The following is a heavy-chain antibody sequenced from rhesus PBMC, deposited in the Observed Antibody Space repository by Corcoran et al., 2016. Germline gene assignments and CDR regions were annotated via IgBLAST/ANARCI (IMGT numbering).Heavy chain of an antibody. CDR2: ISNGGGST. J-gene: IGHJ4*01. D-gene: IGHD3-28*01. V-gene: IGHV3S5*01. CDR1: GFTFSSYG. Sequence: EVQLVESGGGLVQPGGSLRLSCAASGFTFSSYGISWVRQAPGKGLEWVSYISNGGGSTYYADSVKGRFTISRDNSKHTLSLQMNSLRAEDTAVYYCAKVSDSGYMYFDYWGQGVLVTVSS. CDR3: AKVSDSGYMYFDY.